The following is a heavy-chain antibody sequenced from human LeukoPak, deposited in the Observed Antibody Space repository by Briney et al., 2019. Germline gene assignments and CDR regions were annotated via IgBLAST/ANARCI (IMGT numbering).Heavy chain of an antibody. CDR3: ARAPVAGPASGMDV. CDR1: GFTFSSYA. D-gene: IGHD6-19*01. Sequence: GGSLRLSCAASGFTFSSYAMHWVRQAPGKGLEYVSAISSNGGSTYYANSVKGRFTISRDNSKNTLYLQMNSLRAEDTAVYYCARAPVAGPASGMDVWGQGTTVTVSS. J-gene: IGHJ6*02. CDR2: ISSNGGST. V-gene: IGHV3-64*01.